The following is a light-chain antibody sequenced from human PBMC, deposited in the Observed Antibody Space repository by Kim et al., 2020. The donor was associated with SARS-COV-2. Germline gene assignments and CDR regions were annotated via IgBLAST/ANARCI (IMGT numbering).Light chain of an antibody. Sequence: GQSVTISCSGSGSNNGSNDVYWYQQHPGTAPKLLIYRNSQRPSGVPDRFSGSKSGTSASLAISGLRSEDEADYHCAAWDDSLSGVVFGGGTQLTVL. CDR2: RNS. CDR1: GSNNGSND. J-gene: IGLJ2*01. CDR3: AAWDDSLSGVV. V-gene: IGLV1-47*01.